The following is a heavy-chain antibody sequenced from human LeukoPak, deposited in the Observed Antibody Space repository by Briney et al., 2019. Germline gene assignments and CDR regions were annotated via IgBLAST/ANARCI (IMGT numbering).Heavy chain of an antibody. D-gene: IGHD5-18*01. J-gene: IGHJ3*02. V-gene: IGHV5-51*01. CDR3: ARQGIRIDAFDI. Sequence: GWVTISADKSISTAYLQWSSLKASDTAMYYCARQGIRIDAFDIWGQGTLVTVSS.